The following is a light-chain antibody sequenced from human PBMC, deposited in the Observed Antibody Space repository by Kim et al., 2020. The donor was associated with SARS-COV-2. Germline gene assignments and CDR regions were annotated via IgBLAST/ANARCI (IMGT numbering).Light chain of an antibody. CDR3: NSRDSSGNHLV. J-gene: IGLJ3*02. V-gene: IGLV3-19*01. Sequence: SSELTQDPAVSVALGRTVRITCQGDSLRSYYASWXQQKPGQAPVLVIYGKNNRPSGIPDRFSGSSSGNTASLTITGAQAEDEADYYCNSRDSSGNHLVFG. CDR1: SLRSYY. CDR2: GKN.